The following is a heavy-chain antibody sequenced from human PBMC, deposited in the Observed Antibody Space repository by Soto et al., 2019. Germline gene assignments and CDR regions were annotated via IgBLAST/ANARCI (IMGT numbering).Heavy chain of an antibody. CDR1: GFTFSSYA. Sequence: PGGSLRLSCAASGFTFSSYAMSWVRQAPGRGLEWVSAISGSGGSTYYADSVKGRFTISRDNSKNTLYLQMNSLRAEDTAVYYCAKGHGYYGGNSIPDYWGQGTLVTVSS. J-gene: IGHJ4*02. CDR2: ISGSGGST. D-gene: IGHD4-17*01. V-gene: IGHV3-23*01. CDR3: AKGHGYYGGNSIPDY.